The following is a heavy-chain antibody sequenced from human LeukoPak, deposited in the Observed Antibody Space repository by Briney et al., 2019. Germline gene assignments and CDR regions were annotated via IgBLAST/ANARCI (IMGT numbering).Heavy chain of an antibody. Sequence: GGSLRLSCAASEFTFSTYWMTWVRQAPGKGLEWVANIKQDGSEKHYVDSVKGRFTISRDNAKNSLYLQINSLRAEDTAVYYCARDFSGWSNWGQGTLVTVSS. J-gene: IGHJ4*02. V-gene: IGHV3-7*01. CDR1: EFTFSTYW. D-gene: IGHD6-19*01. CDR2: IKQDGSEK. CDR3: ARDFSGWSN.